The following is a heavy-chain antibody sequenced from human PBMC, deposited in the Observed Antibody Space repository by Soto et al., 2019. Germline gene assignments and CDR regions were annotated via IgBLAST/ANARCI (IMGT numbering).Heavy chain of an antibody. CDR2: INPSGGST. Sequence: SRASGYTFIRHYIHWIRQAPGQGLEWMGIINPSGGSTSYAEKFQDRVTLTRDTSTRTVFMVLSSLRSDDTALYYCARDRAGVREVWTGYKSFDPWGQGTLVTVAS. D-gene: IGHD3-9*01. CDR1: GYTFIRHY. J-gene: IGHJ5*02. V-gene: IGHV1-46*01. CDR3: ARDRAGVREVWTGYKSFDP.